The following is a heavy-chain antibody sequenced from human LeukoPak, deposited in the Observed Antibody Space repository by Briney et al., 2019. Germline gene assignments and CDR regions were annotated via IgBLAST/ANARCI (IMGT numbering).Heavy chain of an antibody. J-gene: IGHJ4*02. Sequence: AESMKFSCKASGYRFTSYLNCWGRQMPGKGLERVGIIYPSDSDARYSPSFQSQVTISADKSINTSYLQWSSLKASDTAMYYCARHDGSGSYDYWGQGTLVTVSS. V-gene: IGHV5-51*01. D-gene: IGHD3-10*01. CDR3: ARHDGSGSYDY. CDR1: GYRFTSYL. CDR2: IYPSDSDA.